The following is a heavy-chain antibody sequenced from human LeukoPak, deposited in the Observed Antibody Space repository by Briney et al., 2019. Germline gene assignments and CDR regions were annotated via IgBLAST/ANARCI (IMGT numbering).Heavy chain of an antibody. V-gene: IGHV1-46*01. CDR2: INPSGGST. CDR3: ARSGGSGSYYILFDY. Sequence: ASVNVSCKASGYTFTSYYMHWVRQAPGQGLEWMGIINPSGGSTSYAQKFQGRVTMTRDTSTSTVYMELSSLRSEDTAVYYCARSGGSGSYYILFDYWGQGTLVTVSS. D-gene: IGHD3-10*01. J-gene: IGHJ4*02. CDR1: GYTFTSYY.